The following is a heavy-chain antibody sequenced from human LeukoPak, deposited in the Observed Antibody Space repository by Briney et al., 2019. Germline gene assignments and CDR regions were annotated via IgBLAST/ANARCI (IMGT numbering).Heavy chain of an antibody. CDR2: IHHSGST. D-gene: IGHD3-10*01. Sequence: SETLSLTCTVSGGSISSSSYYWGWIRQPLGKGLEWIGEIHHSGSTHYNPSLKSRLTISVDKSKNQFSLKLTSVTAADTAVYYCARDRVVRGYDYWGQGTLVTVSS. J-gene: IGHJ4*02. CDR3: ARDRVVRGYDY. V-gene: IGHV4-39*07. CDR1: GGSISSSSYY.